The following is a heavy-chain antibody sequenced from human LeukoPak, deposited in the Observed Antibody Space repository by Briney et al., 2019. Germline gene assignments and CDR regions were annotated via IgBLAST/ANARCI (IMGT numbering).Heavy chain of an antibody. CDR2: INHSGST. V-gene: IGHV4-34*01. J-gene: IGHJ4*02. CDR3: ARGRHQWGKTKHYDY. Sequence: SETLSLTCAVYGGSFSGYYWSWIRQPPGKGLEWIGEINHSGSTNYNPSLKSRVTISVDTSKNQFSLKLSSVTAADTAVYYCARGRHQWGKTKHYDYWGQGTLVTVSS. CDR1: GGSFSGYY. D-gene: IGHD7-27*01.